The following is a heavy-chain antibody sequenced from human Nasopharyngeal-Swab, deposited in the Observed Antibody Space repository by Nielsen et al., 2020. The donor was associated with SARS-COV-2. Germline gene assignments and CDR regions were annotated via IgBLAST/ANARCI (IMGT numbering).Heavy chain of an antibody. V-gene: IGHV3-48*04. Sequence: GESLKISCAASGFTFSSYSMNWVRQAPGKGLEWVSYISSSCSTIYYADSVKGRFTISRDNAKNSLYLQMNSLRAEDTAVYYCARDDAYGSGSYYKPSYGMDVWGQGTTVTVSS. J-gene: IGHJ6*02. D-gene: IGHD3-10*01. CDR2: ISSSCSTI. CDR1: GFTFSSYS. CDR3: ARDDAYGSGSYYKPSYGMDV.